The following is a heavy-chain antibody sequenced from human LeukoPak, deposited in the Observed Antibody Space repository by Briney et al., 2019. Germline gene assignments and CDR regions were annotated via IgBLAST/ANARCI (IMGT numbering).Heavy chain of an antibody. CDR1: GYIFTNYY. CDR3: ASWDWNPNYYFDY. CDR2: IDPNTGGT. V-gene: IGHV1-2*06. J-gene: IGHJ4*02. Sequence: GASVKVSCKTSGYIFTNYYIHWVRQAPGQGLEWMGRIDPNTGGTKSAKNFQGRVTMTRDTSISTAYMALSSLRSDDTAVYYCASWDWNPNYYFDYWGQGTLVTVSS. D-gene: IGHD1-1*01.